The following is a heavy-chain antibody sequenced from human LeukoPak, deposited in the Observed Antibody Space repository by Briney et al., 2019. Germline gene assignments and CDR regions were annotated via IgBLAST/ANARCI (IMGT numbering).Heavy chain of an antibody. CDR1: GLTFSSSW. CDR3: ARDLAYSRLDY. Sequence: GGALRLSCAASGLTFSSSWMDWVRQAPGKGLEWVASINPDGNKKYSADSVKGRFTISRDNAENSLYLQMNSLRVEDTAFYYCARDLAYSRLDYWGQGMLVTVSS. V-gene: IGHV3-7*01. CDR2: INPDGNKK. J-gene: IGHJ4*02. D-gene: IGHD5-18*01.